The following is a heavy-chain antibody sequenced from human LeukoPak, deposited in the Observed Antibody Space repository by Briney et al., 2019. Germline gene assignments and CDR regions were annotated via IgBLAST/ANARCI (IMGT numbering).Heavy chain of an antibody. J-gene: IGHJ4*02. Sequence: PGGSLRLSCAASRFTFSSYSMTWVRQAPGKGLEWVSIISSGSSAIFSADALKGRFTISRDDAKNLLYLDMNSLRAEDTAVYYCARGHTAVTRHFDFWGQGTLVTVSS. CDR1: RFTFSSYS. CDR2: ISSGSSAI. CDR3: ARGHTAVTRHFDF. V-gene: IGHV3-21*01. D-gene: IGHD4-17*01.